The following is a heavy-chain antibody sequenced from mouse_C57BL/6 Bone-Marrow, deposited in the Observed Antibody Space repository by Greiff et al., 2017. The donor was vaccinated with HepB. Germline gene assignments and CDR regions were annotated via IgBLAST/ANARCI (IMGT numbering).Heavy chain of an antibody. CDR3: ARSGVYDYDRYFDY. J-gene: IGHJ2*01. CDR2: IDPSDSYT. D-gene: IGHD2-4*01. V-gene: IGHV1-69*01. CDR1: GYTFTSYW. Sequence: QVQLQQPGAELVMPGASVKLSCKASGYTFTSYWMHWVKQRPGQGLEWIGEIDPSDSYTNYNQKFKGKSKLTVDKSSSTAYMQLSSLTSEDSAVYYCARSGVYDYDRYFDYWGQGTTLTVSS.